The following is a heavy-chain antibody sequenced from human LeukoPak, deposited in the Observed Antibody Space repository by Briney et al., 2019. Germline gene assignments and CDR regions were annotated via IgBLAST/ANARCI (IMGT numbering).Heavy chain of an antibody. J-gene: IGHJ4*02. D-gene: IGHD6-13*01. CDR3: VIEPGIAAVSDY. V-gene: IGHV4-39*07. CDR1: GDSISSDNVY. CDR2: IYYSRST. Sequence: SETLSLTCTVYGDSISSDNVYWGWIRQPPGKGLEWIGSIYYSRSTYYNPSLKSRVTISVDTSKNQFSLKLSSVTAADTAVYYCVIEPGIAAVSDYWGQGTLVTVSS.